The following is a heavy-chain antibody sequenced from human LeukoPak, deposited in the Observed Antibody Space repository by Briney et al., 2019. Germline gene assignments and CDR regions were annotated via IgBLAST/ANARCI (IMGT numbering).Heavy chain of an antibody. V-gene: IGHV1-2*02. Sequence: ASVKVSCKASGYTFTGYYMHWVRQAPGQGLEWMGWINPNSGGTNYAQKFQGRVTMTRDTSISTAYMELSRLRSDDTVIYHCALWEPGRNAFDIWGQGTMVTVSS. D-gene: IGHD1-26*01. J-gene: IGHJ3*02. CDR1: GYTFTGYY. CDR2: INPNSGGT. CDR3: ALWEPGRNAFDI.